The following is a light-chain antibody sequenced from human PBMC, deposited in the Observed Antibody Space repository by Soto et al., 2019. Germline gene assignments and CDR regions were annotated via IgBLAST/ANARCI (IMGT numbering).Light chain of an antibody. V-gene: IGLV2-8*01. Sequence: QSVLTQPPSASGSPGHSVAISCTGTSSDVGGYNYVSWYQQHPGKAPKLMIYEVNKRPSGVPDRFSGSKSGNTASLTVSGLQAEDEAHYYCSSYAGSTNVFGTGTKVTVL. CDR1: SSDVGGYNY. CDR3: SSYAGSTNV. CDR2: EVN. J-gene: IGLJ1*01.